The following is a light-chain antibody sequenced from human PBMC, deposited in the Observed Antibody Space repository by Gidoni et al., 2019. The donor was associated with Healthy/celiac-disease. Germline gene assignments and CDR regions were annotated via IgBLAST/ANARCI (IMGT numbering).Light chain of an antibody. CDR3: QESRNWFT. Sequence: EIVFTPSPATLSLSPGERATLSCRASQSVSSYLAWYQQKPGQAPRLLIYDASNRATGIPARFSGSGAGTDLTITSSSLEPEDLAVYCCQESRNWFTFXGXTKVEIK. V-gene: IGKV3-11*01. J-gene: IGKJ4*01. CDR1: QSVSSY. CDR2: DAS.